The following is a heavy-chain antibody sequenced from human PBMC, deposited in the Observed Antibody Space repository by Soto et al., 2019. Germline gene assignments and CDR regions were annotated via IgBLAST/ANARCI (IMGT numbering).Heavy chain of an antibody. J-gene: IGHJ6*02. V-gene: IGHV3-48*03. CDR3: AREVSHSQFPGLDV. D-gene: IGHD2-21*01. CDR2: ITSGGSIA. CDR1: RFTFSYYE. Sequence: PGGSLRLSCSASRFTFSYYEMIWVRQAPGKGLERVSYITSGGSIAYYADSAKGRFTISRDNAKNTLYLQMNGLRSEDTAVYYCAREVSHSQFPGLDVWGQGTTVTVSS.